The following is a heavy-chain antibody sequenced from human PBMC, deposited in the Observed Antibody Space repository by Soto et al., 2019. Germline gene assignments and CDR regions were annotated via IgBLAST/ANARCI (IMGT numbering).Heavy chain of an antibody. Sequence: PSETLSLTCAVSGTSFGGYFWTWIRQPPGKGLEWIGEIDHRGSTNYNPALRSRVTISVDTSKNQFSLKLSSVTAADTAVYYCARNPLDYYDSSGDPEDYWGQGTLVTVSS. CDR3: ARNPLDYYDSSGDPEDY. V-gene: IGHV4-34*01. D-gene: IGHD3-22*01. CDR2: IDHRGST. CDR1: GTSFGGYF. J-gene: IGHJ4*02.